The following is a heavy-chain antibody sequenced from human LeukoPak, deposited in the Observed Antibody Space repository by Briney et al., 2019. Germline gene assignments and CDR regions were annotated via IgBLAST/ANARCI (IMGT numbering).Heavy chain of an antibody. CDR3: ARRHYYNLGSFPFDF. Sequence: SETLSLTCAVSGGPFSGYFWSWIRQSSGKGLEWIGEIHNSGTTNYNPSLNSRVTISEDTSKNQFYLNLSSVTAADTAVYYCARRHYYNLGSFPFDFWGQGTLVTVSS. CDR2: IHNSGTT. V-gene: IGHV4-34*01. J-gene: IGHJ4*02. CDR1: GGPFSGYF. D-gene: IGHD3-10*01.